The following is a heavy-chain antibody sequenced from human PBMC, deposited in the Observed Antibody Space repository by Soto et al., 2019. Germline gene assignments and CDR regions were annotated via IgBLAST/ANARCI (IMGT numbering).Heavy chain of an antibody. CDR1: GFTFSSYS. J-gene: IGHJ5*02. CDR3: ARDGSHRTPLFLVGYNWFDP. V-gene: IGHV3-21*01. Sequence: GGSLRLSCAASGFTFSSYSMNWVRQAPGKGLEWVSSISSSSSYIYYADSVKGRFTISRDNAKNSLYLQMNSLRAEDTAVYYCARDGSHRTPLFLVGYNWFDPWGQGTLVTVSS. CDR2: ISSSSSYI. D-gene: IGHD3-3*01.